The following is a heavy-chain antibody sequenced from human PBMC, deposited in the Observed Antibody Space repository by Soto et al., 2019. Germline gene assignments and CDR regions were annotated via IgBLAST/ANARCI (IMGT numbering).Heavy chain of an antibody. Sequence: GGSLRLSCAASGFTVSSNYMSWVRQAPGKGLEWVSVIYSGGSTYYADSVKGRFTISRDNSKNTLYLQMNSLRAEDTAVYYCARDSKGYYDGYPTARTGMDVWGQGTTVTVSS. J-gene: IGHJ6*02. CDR3: ARDSKGYYDGYPTARTGMDV. V-gene: IGHV3-53*01. D-gene: IGHD3-22*01. CDR1: GFTVSSNY. CDR2: IYSGGST.